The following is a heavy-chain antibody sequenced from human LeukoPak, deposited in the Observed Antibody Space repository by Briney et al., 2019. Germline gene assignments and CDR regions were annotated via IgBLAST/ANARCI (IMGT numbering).Heavy chain of an antibody. V-gene: IGHV3-15*01. CDR3: TTQMVTGPIDI. J-gene: IGHJ3*02. CDR1: GFTFINAW. CDR2: VKSKTDGGTT. Sequence: PGGSLRLSCAASGFTFINAWMTWVRQAPGKGLEWVGRVKSKTDGGTTDYAAPVKGRFIISRDDSKNMLFLQMNSLKTEDTAVYACTTQMVTGPIDIWGHGTMVTVSS. D-gene: IGHD4-23*01.